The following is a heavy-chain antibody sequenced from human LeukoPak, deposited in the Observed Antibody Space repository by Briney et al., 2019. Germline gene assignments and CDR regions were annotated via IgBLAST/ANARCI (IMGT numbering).Heavy chain of an antibody. J-gene: IGHJ4*02. V-gene: IGHV3-23*01. CDR3: ARSVAAQLTDY. CDR1: GFTFSSYA. CDR2: ISGSGGST. Sequence: GGSLRLACAASGFTFSSYAMSWVRQAPGKGLEWVSAISGSGGSTYYADSVKGRFTISRDNSKNTLYLQMNSLRAEDTAVYYCARSVAAQLTDYWGQGTLVTVSS. D-gene: IGHD6-6*01.